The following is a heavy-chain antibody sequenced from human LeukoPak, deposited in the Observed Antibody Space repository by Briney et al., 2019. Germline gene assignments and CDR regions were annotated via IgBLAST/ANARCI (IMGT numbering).Heavy chain of an antibody. CDR3: ARDVSSTLTWEFDY. V-gene: IGHV1-2*06. CDR1: GYTFADYF. CDR2: IYANSGGT. Sequence: GASVKVSCKTSGYTFADYFIHWVRQAPGQGLEYMGRIYANSGGTEYQQKFQRRVTMTMDMSISTAYLEVNWLISDDTANYYCARDVSSTLTWEFDYWGQGTTVTVSS. J-gene: IGHJ4*02. D-gene: IGHD1-26*01.